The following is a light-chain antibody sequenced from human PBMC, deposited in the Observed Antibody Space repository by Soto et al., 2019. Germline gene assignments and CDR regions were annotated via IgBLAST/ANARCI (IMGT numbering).Light chain of an antibody. J-gene: IGKJ2*01. CDR1: QSVSSSY. CDR2: GAS. CDR3: QQYGSSPYT. V-gene: IGKV3-20*01. Sequence: EIVLTQSPGTLSLSPGERATLSCRASQSVSSSYFAWYQQKPGQAPRLLIYGASSRATSIPDRFSGSGSGTDFTLTISRLEPEDFAVYYCQQYGSSPYTFGQGTKLEIK.